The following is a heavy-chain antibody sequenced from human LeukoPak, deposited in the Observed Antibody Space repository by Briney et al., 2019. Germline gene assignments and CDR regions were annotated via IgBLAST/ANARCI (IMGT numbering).Heavy chain of an antibody. CDR3: ARGYGSGSPGDY. D-gene: IGHD3-10*01. Sequence: GGSLRLSCAASGLIVSNNYMSWVRQAPGKGLKWVPVIYSGGNTYYADSVKGRFTISRDNSKNTLYFQMSSLRAEDTAVYYCARGYGSGSPGDYWGQGTLVTVSS. CDR2: IYSGGNT. J-gene: IGHJ4*02. CDR1: GLIVSNNY. V-gene: IGHV3-53*01.